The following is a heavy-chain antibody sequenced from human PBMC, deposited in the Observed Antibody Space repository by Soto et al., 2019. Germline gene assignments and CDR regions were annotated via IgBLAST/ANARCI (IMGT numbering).Heavy chain of an antibody. CDR1: GASIPTSGNH. CDR2: VYYIAST. J-gene: IGHJ1*01. V-gene: IGHV4-39*01. CDR3: ARRRDTHPFGGLDV. Sequence: PSETLSLTCTVSGASIPTSGNHWDWIRQSPGGKLEWFGSVYYIASTYYNPSVRSRVTISLNLSTNQISLRLTSVTAADAGVYFCARRRDTHPFGGLDVWGQGTLVTVSS. D-gene: IGHD3-16*01.